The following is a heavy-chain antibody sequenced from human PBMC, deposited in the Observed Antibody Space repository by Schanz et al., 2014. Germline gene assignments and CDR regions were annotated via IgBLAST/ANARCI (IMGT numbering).Heavy chain of an antibody. CDR2: IKNTFNSYTT. CDR3: ARAAYSHGLDV. D-gene: IGHD3-16*01. Sequence: EVQLVESGGGLIQPGGSLRLSCVASGFTVSSNYMSWVRQAPGKGLEWVARIKNTFNSYTTEYAASVKGRFSISRDDSKSSLYLQMNSLKTEDTAVYFCARAAYSHGLDVWGRGTTVTVSS. J-gene: IGHJ6*02. V-gene: IGHV3-72*01. CDR1: GFTVSSNY.